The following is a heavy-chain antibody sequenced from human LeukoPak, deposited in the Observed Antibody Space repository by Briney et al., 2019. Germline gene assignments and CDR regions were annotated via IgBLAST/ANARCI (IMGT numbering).Heavy chain of an antibody. CDR2: IYSGGRI. CDR1: GVTVSNNY. CDR3: ARDSCSPDSGTHCFDY. Sequence: GGSLRPSSAPSGVTVSNNYMSWVRQAPGKGLEWVSVIYSGGRIYYADSVKGRFTISRDNSKNTLYLQMNSLRAEDTAVYYCARDSCSPDSGTHCFDYWGQGTLVTVSS. V-gene: IGHV3-53*01. J-gene: IGHJ4*02. D-gene: IGHD1-26*01.